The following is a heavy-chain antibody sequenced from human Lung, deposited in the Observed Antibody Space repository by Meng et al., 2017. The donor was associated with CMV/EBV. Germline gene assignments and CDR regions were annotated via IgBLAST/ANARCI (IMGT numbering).Heavy chain of an antibody. J-gene: IGHJ4*02. CDR2: INTNTGNP. CDR3: ARETLGYCSSTSCYIGPPDY. D-gene: IGHD2-2*01. Sequence: QVQLGQFGAKVKKPGASVKVSCKASGYTFTSYDMNWVRQAPGQGLEWMGWINTNTGNPTYAQGFTGRFVFSLDTSVSTVYLQISSLKAEDTAVYYCARETLGYCSSTSCYIGPPDYWGQGTLVTISS. CDR1: GYTFTSYD. V-gene: IGHV7-4-1*02.